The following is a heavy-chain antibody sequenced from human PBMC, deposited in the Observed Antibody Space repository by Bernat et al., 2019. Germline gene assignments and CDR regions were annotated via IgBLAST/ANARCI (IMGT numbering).Heavy chain of an antibody. CDR2: ISSSSSYI. V-gene: IGHV3-21*01. J-gene: IGHJ4*02. CDR3: ARGDSSGWYRAGYYFDY. CDR1: GFTFSSYS. Sequence: EVQLVESGGGLVKPGGSLRLSCAASGFTFSSYSMNWVRQAPGKGREWVSSISSSSSYISSADSVKGRFTISRDNAKNSLYLQMTSLRAEDTAVYFCARGDSSGWYRAGYYFDYWGQGTLVTVSS. D-gene: IGHD6-19*01.